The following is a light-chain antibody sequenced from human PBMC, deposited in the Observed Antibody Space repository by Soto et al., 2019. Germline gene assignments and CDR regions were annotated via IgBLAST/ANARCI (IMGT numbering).Light chain of an antibody. V-gene: IGKV1-39*01. J-gene: IGKJ1*01. Sequence: QMTQSPSSLSASVGDRVIITCRADHSINNYLNWYQQKPGQVPKLLIYAASTLQSGVPSRFSGSGSGRVFTLTINSLQPVDFATYYCQQSYSTLGTFGRGTRVEI. CDR2: AAS. CDR3: QQSYSTLGT. CDR1: HSINNY.